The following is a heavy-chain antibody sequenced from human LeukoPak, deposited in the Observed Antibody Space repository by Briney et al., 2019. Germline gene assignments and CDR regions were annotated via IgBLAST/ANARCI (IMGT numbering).Heavy chain of an antibody. J-gene: IGHJ1*01. CDR1: GFIFSSYE. Sequence: TGGSLRLSCEASGFIFSSYEMNWVRQAPGKGLEWVSFISSSGRTMYYADSVKGRFTVSRDNAKNSVYLQMNSLRAEDTAVYYCARDARYSFQVWGQGTLVTVSS. D-gene: IGHD4-11*01. V-gene: IGHV3-48*03. CDR3: ARDARYSFQV. CDR2: ISSSGRTM.